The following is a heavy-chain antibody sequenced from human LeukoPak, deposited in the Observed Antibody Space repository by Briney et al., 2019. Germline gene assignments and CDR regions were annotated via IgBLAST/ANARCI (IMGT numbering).Heavy chain of an antibody. Sequence: GGSLRLSCAASGFTFSSHWMHWVRHAPGKGLVWVSRINGDGSNTTYADSVKGRFTSSRDNAKNTLYLQMNSLRAEDTAVYHCARSKSWYSTDAVDIGGQGTMVTVSS. CDR2: INGDGSNT. J-gene: IGHJ3*02. CDR1: GFTFSSHW. CDR3: ARSKSWYSTDAVDI. V-gene: IGHV3-74*03. D-gene: IGHD2-15*01.